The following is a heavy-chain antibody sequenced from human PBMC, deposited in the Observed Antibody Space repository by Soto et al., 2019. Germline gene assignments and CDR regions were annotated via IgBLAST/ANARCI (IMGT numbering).Heavy chain of an antibody. D-gene: IGHD5-18*01. CDR2: ISSSGSTI. V-gene: IGHV3-48*03. Sequence: RLSCAASGFTFSSYEMNWVRQAPGKGLEWVSYISSSGSTIYYADSVKGRFTISRDNAKNPLYLQMNSLRAEDMSVYYCARKLSDPHNCFDPWGQGTLVTVSS. CDR1: GFTFSSYE. CDR3: ARKLSDPHNCFDP. J-gene: IGHJ5*02.